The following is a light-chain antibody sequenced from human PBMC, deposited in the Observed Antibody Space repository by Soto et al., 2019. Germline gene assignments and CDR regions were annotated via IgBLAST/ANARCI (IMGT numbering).Light chain of an antibody. CDR2: RTS. V-gene: IGKV3-15*01. CDR3: QQYNNWPPIT. Sequence: EIVMTQSPATLSVSPGDTVTLHCSASQSVTSNLAWYQHKPGQSPRLLIYRTSARATGVPDRFSGSGSGTEFPLTISSLQSEDFAVYFCQQYNNWPPITFGQGTRLEI. J-gene: IGKJ5*01. CDR1: QSVTSN.